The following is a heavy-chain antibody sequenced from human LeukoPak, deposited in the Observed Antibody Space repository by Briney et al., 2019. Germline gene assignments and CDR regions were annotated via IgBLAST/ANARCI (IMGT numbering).Heavy chain of an antibody. CDR2: ISSSGSTI. Sequence: GGSLRLSCAASGFTFSSYEMNWVRQAPGKGLEWVSYISSSGSTINYADSVKGRFTISRDNAKNSLSLQMNSLRAEDTAVYYCARDGSRSYYFDSGGQGTLVTVSS. CDR1: GFTFSSYE. CDR3: ARDGSRSYYFDS. D-gene: IGHD3-10*01. J-gene: IGHJ4*02. V-gene: IGHV3-48*03.